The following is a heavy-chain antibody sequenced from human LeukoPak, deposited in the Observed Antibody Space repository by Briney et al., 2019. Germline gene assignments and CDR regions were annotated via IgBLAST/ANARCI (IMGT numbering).Heavy chain of an antibody. CDR2: ISYDGSIN. CDR3: ARDRRYCSGGSCYFDYFFDH. D-gene: IGHD2-15*01. V-gene: IGHV3-30-3*01. CDR1: GFTFDSYA. Sequence: GGSPRLSCAASGFTFDSYAVHWVRQAPGKGLDWVAVISYDGSINFYAASVKGRFTISRDNSKNTLYLQMNSLRADDTALYFCARDRRYCSGGSCYFDYFFDHWGQGTLVTVSS. J-gene: IGHJ4*02.